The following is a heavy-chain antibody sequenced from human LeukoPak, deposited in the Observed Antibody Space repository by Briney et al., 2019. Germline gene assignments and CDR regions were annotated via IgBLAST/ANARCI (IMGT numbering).Heavy chain of an antibody. V-gene: IGHV5-51*01. J-gene: IGHJ4*02. Sequence: GESLKISCEGSGYSFTSYWIGWVRQMRGKGLWWVWIIYPGDSDTRYSASFQGHVTISADTSISASYLQWSSLTASDTVLYYSARLQIAVAGRGFDYWGQGTLVTV. CDR2: IYPGDSDT. D-gene: IGHD6-19*01. CDR3: ARLQIAVAGRGFDY. CDR1: GYSFTSYW.